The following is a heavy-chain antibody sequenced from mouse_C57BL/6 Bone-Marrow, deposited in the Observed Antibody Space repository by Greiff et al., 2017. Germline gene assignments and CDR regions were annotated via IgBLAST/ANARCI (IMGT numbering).Heavy chain of an antibody. CDR2: IYPRSGNT. CDR3: ARWGSHWYFDV. V-gene: IGHV1-81*01. CDR1: GYTFTSYG. J-gene: IGHJ1*03. Sequence: QVQLKESGAELARPGASVKLSCKASGYTFTSYGISWVKQRTGQGLEWIGEIYPRSGNTYYNEKFKGKATLTADKSSSTAYMALRSLTSADSAVYFCARWGSHWYFDVWGTGTTVTVAS.